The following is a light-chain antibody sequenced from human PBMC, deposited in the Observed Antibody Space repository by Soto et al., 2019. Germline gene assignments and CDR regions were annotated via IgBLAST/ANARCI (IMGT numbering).Light chain of an antibody. J-gene: IGKJ1*01. Sequence: EIGMTQSTANLCVSPGGGGNLXCRASQSICGSLAWYQQKPGKAPRLLIYCASTRAKGFPARFSGSGSGADFTLTISSRQSEDFAVYYCQQYDNWPWTFGQGTKVDIK. V-gene: IGKV3-15*01. CDR1: QSICGS. CDR2: CAS. CDR3: QQYDNWPWT.